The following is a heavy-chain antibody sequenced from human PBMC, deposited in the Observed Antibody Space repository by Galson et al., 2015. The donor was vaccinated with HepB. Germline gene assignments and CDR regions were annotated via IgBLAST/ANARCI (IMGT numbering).Heavy chain of an antibody. J-gene: IGHJ4*02. D-gene: IGHD6-19*01. CDR1: GFTFSSYS. Sequence: SLRLSCAASGFTFSSYSMSWVRQAPGKGLEWVSSISSSSSYIYYADSVKGRFTISRDNAKNSLYLQMNRLRAEDTAVYYCAKGRGSRGWYIYDYWGQGALATVTS. V-gene: IGHV3-21*01. CDR2: ISSSSSYI. CDR3: AKGRGSRGWYIYDY.